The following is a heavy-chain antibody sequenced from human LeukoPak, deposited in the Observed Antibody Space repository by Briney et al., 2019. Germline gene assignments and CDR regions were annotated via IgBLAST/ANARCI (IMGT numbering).Heavy chain of an antibody. J-gene: IGHJ4*02. V-gene: IGHV3-21*04. D-gene: IGHD1-26*01. CDR2: ISSSSSYI. CDR1: GFTFSSYS. CDR3: AKRPELGRNVDY. Sequence: GGSLRLSCAASGFTFSSYSMNWVRQAPGKGLEWVSSISSSSSYIYYADSVKGRFTISRDNSKNTLYLQMNSLRAEDTAVYYCAKRPELGRNVDYWGQGTLVTVSS.